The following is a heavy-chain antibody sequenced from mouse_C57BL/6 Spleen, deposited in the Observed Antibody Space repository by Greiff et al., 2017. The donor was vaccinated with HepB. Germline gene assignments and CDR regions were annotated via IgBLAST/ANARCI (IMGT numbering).Heavy chain of an antibody. V-gene: IGHV1-55*01. CDR3: ARHYYGSSYGEAFDY. CDR1: GYTFTSYW. J-gene: IGHJ2*01. D-gene: IGHD1-1*01. Sequence: QVQLQQSGAELVKPGASVKMSCKASGYTFTSYWITWVKQRPGQGLEWIGDIYPGSGSTNYNEKFKSKATLTVDTSSSTAYMQLSSLTSEDSAVYYCARHYYGSSYGEAFDYWGQGTTLTVSS. CDR2: IYPGSGST.